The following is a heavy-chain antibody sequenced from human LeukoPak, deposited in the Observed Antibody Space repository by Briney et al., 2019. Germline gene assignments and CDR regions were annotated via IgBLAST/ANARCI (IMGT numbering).Heavy chain of an antibody. J-gene: IGHJ4*02. D-gene: IGHD7-27*01. CDR3: ARAHDNWGIDY. V-gene: IGHV1-69*06. Sequence: ASVKVSCKASGGTFSSYAISWVRQAPGQGLEWIGGIIPIFGTANYPHKFQGRVTITADKSTSTAYMELSSLRSEDTAVYYCARAHDNWGIDYWGQGTLVTVSS. CDR1: GGTFSSYA. CDR2: IIPIFGTA.